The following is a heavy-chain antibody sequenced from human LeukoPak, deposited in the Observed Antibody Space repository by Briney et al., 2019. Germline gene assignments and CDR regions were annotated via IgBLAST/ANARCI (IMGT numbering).Heavy chain of an antibody. V-gene: IGHV1-24*01. CDR3: ATDGEQQLVPET. CDR2: FDPEDGET. D-gene: IGHD6-13*01. CDR1: GYTLTELS. Sequence: ASVKVSCKVSGYTLTELSMHWGRQAPGKGLEWMGGFDPEDGETIYAQKFQGRVTMTEDTSTDTAYMELSSLRPEDTAVYYCATDGEQQLVPETWGQGTLVTVSS. J-gene: IGHJ5*02.